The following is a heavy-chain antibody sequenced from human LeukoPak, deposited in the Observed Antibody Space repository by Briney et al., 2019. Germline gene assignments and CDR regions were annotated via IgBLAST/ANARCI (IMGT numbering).Heavy chain of an antibody. CDR2: ISNDGSSK. Sequence: GGSLRLSCAASGFNFGRYAIHWVRQAPSKGLEWVAVISNDGSSKYYTNSVKGRFTISRDNSKNTVYLQMITLRVEDTAVYYCAKEAKWLGEGDAMDVWGQGSTVTVSS. D-gene: IGHD3-10*01. V-gene: IGHV3-30*18. CDR1: GFNFGRYA. J-gene: IGHJ6*02. CDR3: AKEAKWLGEGDAMDV.